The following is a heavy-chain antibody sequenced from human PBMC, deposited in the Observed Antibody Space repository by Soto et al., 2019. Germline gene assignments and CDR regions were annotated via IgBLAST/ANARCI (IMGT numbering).Heavy chain of an antibody. J-gene: IGHJ6*04. CDR3: ASDRRGVREDSFYGMDV. Sequence: GGSLRLSCAASGFTFSSYGMHWVRQAPGKGLEWVAVIWYDGSNKYYADSVKGRFTISRDNSKNTLYLQMNSLRAEDTAVYYCASDRRGVREDSFYGMDVWGKGTTVTVSS. V-gene: IGHV3-33*01. CDR2: IWYDGSNK. D-gene: IGHD3-10*01. CDR1: GFTFSSYG.